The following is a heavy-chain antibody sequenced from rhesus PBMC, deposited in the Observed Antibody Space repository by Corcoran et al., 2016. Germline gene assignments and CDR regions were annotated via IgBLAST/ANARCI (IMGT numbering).Heavy chain of an antibody. V-gene: IGHV4-122*02. CDR3: ARDRGGNDLFFEY. CDR2: IAYTGKT. J-gene: IGHJ4*01. D-gene: IGHD1-14*01. CDR1: GGSSSYSYY. Sequence: QVQLQESGPGLVKPSETLSLTCAVSGGSSSYSYYWNWIRQPQGKGLEWIGYIAYTGKTNSNPALKSRVTSSRDPAENQFSLKCGAVTAADTAVYYCARDRGGNDLFFEYWGQGVLVTVSS.